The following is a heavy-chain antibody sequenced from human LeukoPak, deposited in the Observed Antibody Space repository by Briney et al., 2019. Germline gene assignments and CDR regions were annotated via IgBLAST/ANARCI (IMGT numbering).Heavy chain of an antibody. D-gene: IGHD2-2*01. CDR3: ARETSVPAANFDY. CDR2: INHSGST. CDR1: GGSFSGYY. J-gene: IGHJ4*02. Sequence: KSSETLSLTCAVYGGSFSGYYWSWIRQPPGKGLEWIGEINHSGSTNYNPSLKSRVTISVDTSKNQFSLKLGSVTAADTAVYYCARETSVPAANFDYWGQGTLVTVSS. V-gene: IGHV4-34*01.